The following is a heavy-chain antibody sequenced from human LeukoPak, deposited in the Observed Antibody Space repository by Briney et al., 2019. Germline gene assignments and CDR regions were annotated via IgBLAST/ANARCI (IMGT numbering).Heavy chain of an antibody. J-gene: IGHJ3*02. D-gene: IGHD1-26*01. Sequence: PSETLSLTCTASGGSISSYYWSWIRQPPGKGLEWIGYIYYSGSTNYNPSLKSRVTISVDRSKNQFSLKLSSVTAADTAVYYCAKDTPSYAIVGATADAFDIWGQGTMVTVSS. V-gene: IGHV4-59*12. CDR2: IYYSGST. CDR3: AKDTPSYAIVGATADAFDI. CDR1: GGSISSYY.